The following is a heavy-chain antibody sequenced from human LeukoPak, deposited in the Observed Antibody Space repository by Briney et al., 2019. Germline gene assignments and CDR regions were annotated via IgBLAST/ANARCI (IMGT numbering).Heavy chain of an antibody. V-gene: IGHV4-34*01. CDR1: GGSFSGYY. Sequence: SETLSLTCAVYGGSFSGYYWSWIRQPPGKGLEWIGEINHSGSTNYNPSLKSRVTISVDTSKNQFSLKLSSVTAADTAVYYCASGAYSFYYMDVWAKGPRSPSP. J-gene: IGHJ6*03. D-gene: IGHD5-18*01. CDR2: INHSGST. CDR3: ASGAYSFYYMDV.